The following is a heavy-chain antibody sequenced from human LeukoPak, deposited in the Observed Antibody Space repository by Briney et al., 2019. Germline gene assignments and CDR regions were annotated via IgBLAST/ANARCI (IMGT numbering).Heavy chain of an antibody. V-gene: IGHV3-23*01. D-gene: IGHD6-19*01. CDR1: GFTFSSYS. CDR2: ISGSGGST. CDR3: ARTEGGWYEDFDY. Sequence: GGSLRLSCAASGFTFSSYSMNWVRQAPGKGLEWVSAISGSGGSTYYADSVKGRFTISRDNSKNTLYLQMNSLRAEDTAVYYCARTEGGWYEDFDYWGQGTLVTVSS. J-gene: IGHJ4*02.